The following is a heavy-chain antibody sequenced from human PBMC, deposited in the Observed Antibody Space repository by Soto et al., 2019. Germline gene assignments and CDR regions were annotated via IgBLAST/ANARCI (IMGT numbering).Heavy chain of an antibody. CDR3: ATHPAISATSFYGMDV. CDR2: MYYSGTT. J-gene: IGHJ6*02. D-gene: IGHD3-3*01. CDR1: GASFSSSSYY. V-gene: IGHV4-39*01. Sequence: SETLSLTCSVSGASFSSSSYYWGWIRQPPEKGLEWIATMYYSGTTYYNPSLKSRVTVSIDTSKDQFSLKLTSVTAADTAMYYCATHPAISATSFYGMDVWGHGTTVTVS.